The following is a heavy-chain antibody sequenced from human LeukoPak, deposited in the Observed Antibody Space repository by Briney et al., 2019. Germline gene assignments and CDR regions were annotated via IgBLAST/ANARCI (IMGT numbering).Heavy chain of an antibody. J-gene: IGHJ5*02. V-gene: IGHV4-59*01. CDR1: GGSISSYY. Sequence: PSETLSLTCTVSGGSISSYYWSWIRQPPGKGLEWIGYIYYSGSTNYNPSLKSRVTISVDTSKNQLSLKPSSVTAADTAVYYCAREAHYYDSSGYYINWFDPWGQGTLVTVSS. CDR2: IYYSGST. CDR3: AREAHYYDSSGYYINWFDP. D-gene: IGHD3-22*01.